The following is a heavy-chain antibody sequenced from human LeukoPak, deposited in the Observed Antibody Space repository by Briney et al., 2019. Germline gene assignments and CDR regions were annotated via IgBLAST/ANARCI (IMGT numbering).Heavy chain of an antibody. D-gene: IGHD3-3*01. CDR1: GFTFSSYI. Sequence: AGGSLRLSCAASGFTFSSYIMNWVRQAPGKGLEWVSSISSSSSYIYYADSVKGRFTISRDNAKNSLYLQMNSLRAEDTAVYYCASGGRVGPSYDFWSGYIWGQGTLVTVSS. CDR2: ISSSSSYI. J-gene: IGHJ4*02. V-gene: IGHV3-21*01. CDR3: ASGGRVGPSYDFWSGYI.